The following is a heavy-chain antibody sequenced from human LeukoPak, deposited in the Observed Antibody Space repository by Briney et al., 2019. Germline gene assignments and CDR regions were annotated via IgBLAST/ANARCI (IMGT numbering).Heavy chain of an antibody. Sequence: GGSLRLSCAASGFTFSTYAMSWVRQAPGKGLEWVSAISGSGDNTYYADSVKGRFTISRDNSNNTLYLRLNSLRAEDTAVYHCVRVGGRSSIGGDCWGQGTLVTVSS. CDR1: GFTFSTYA. CDR2: ISGSGDNT. CDR3: VRVGGRSSIGGDC. V-gene: IGHV3-23*01. J-gene: IGHJ4*02. D-gene: IGHD3-10*01.